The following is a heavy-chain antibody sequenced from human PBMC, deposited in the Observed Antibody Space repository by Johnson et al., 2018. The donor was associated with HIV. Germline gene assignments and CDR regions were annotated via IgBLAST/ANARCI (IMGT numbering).Heavy chain of an antibody. CDR3: AKDRGGYYDSTAFDI. CDR2: IRYDGSNK. D-gene: IGHD3-22*01. J-gene: IGHJ3*02. Sequence: QVQLVESGGGVVRPGGSLRLSCAASGFTFSSYGMHWVRQAPGKGLEWVAFIRYDGSNKYYADSVKGRFTISRDNSKNTLYLQMNSLRAEDTAVYYCAKDRGGYYDSTAFDIWGQGTMVTVSS. V-gene: IGHV3-30*02. CDR1: GFTFSSYG.